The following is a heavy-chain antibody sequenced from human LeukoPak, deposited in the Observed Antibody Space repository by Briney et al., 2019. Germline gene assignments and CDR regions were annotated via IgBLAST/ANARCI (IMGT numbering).Heavy chain of an antibody. J-gene: IGHJ5*02. D-gene: IGHD3-3*01. CDR1: GGSISSGDYY. V-gene: IGHV4-30-4*01. CDR2: IYYSGST. CDR3: ARDQITIFGGFNWFDP. Sequence: SQTLSLTCTVSGGSISSGDYYWSWIRQPPGKGLEWIGYIYYSGSTYYNPSLKSRVTISVDTSKNQFPLKLSSVTAADTAVYYCARDQITIFGGFNWFDPWGQGTLVTVSS.